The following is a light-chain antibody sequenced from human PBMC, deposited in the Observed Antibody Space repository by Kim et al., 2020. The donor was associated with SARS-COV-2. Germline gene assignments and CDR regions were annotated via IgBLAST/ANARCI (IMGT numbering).Light chain of an antibody. CDR2: DNV. J-gene: IGLJ3*02. Sequence: QRVTSSCTGSTSNLGAGYDVHWYQLLPGTAPKLLIYDNVNRPSGVPDRFSGSKSGTSASLAITGLQAGDEADYYCQSYDRSLSGSVFGGGTKLTVL. CDR1: TSNLGAGYD. CDR3: QSYDRSLSGSV. V-gene: IGLV1-40*01.